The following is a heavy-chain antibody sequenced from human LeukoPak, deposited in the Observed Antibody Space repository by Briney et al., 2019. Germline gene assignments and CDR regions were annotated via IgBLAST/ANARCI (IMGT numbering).Heavy chain of an antibody. D-gene: IGHD3-9*01. CDR3: ARDRHRILTGYYTAYNWFDP. V-gene: IGHV1-69*13. Sequence: SVKVSCKASGDTFSSYAISWVRQAPGQGLEWMGGIIPIFGTANYAQKFQGRVTITADESTSTAYMELSSLRSEDTAVYYCARDRHRILTGYYTAYNWFDPWGQGTLVTVSS. CDR2: IIPIFGTA. J-gene: IGHJ5*02. CDR1: GDTFSSYA.